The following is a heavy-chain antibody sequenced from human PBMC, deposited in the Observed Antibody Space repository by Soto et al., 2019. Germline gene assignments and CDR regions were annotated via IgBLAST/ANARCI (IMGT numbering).Heavy chain of an antibody. Sequence: EVQVVESGGGLVQPGLSLRLSCFASGFTFGDSAFSWVRQAPGKGLEWVGFIRTKTFGGTAEYAASVKGRFSISRDDSKSIAYLQMNSLKTEDTAVYYCIRDMKYSYYFEAGHWGQGTLVTVSS. V-gene: IGHV3-49*04. CDR2: IRTKTFGGTA. CDR3: IRDMKYSYYFEAGH. D-gene: IGHD5-18*01. J-gene: IGHJ4*02. CDR1: GFTFGDSA.